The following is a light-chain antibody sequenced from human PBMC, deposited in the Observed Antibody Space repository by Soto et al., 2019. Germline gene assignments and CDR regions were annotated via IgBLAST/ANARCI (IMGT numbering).Light chain of an antibody. CDR2: GAS. CDR3: QQYGSSLTWT. V-gene: IGKV3-20*01. Sequence: EIVLTQCPGTLSLSPGERATLSCRAIQIVSSNYLAWYQQKPGQAPRLLIYGASSRATGIPDRFSGSGSGTDFTLTIRRLEPEDFAVYYCQQYGSSLTWTFGQGTKVDIK. J-gene: IGKJ1*01. CDR1: QIVSSNY.